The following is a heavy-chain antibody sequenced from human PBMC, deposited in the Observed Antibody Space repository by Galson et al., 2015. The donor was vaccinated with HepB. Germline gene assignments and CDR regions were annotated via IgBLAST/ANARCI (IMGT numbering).Heavy chain of an antibody. V-gene: IGHV1-69*13. CDR1: GGTFSSYA. CDR2: IIPIFGTA. J-gene: IGHJ6*02. Sequence: SVKVSCKASGGTFSSYAISWVRQAPGQGLEWMGGIIPIFGTANYAQKFQGRVTITADESTSTAYMELSSLRSEDTAVYYCARSRMATITWYYYGMDVWGQGTTVTVSS. CDR3: ARSRMATITWYYYGMDV. D-gene: IGHD5-24*01.